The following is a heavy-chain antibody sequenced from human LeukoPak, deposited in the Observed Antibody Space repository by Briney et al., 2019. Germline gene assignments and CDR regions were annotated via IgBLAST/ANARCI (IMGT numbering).Heavy chain of an antibody. D-gene: IGHD4-23*01. CDR1: GGSISSGGYY. J-gene: IGHJ2*01. CDR2: IYYSGST. CDR3: ARDRYTVVSWYFDL. V-gene: IGHV4-31*03. Sequence: SQTLSLTCTVSGGSISSGGYYWSWIRQHPGKGLEWIGYIYYSGSTYYNPSLKSRVTISVDTSKNQFSLKLSTVTAADTAVYYCARDRYTVVSWYFDLWGRGTLVTVSS.